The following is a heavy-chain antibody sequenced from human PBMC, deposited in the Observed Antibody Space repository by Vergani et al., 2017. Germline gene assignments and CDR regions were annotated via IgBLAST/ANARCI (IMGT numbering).Heavy chain of an antibody. V-gene: IGHV3-30*02. D-gene: IGHD3-16*01. CDR2: IQFDGSNQ. CDR1: GFTLSNYD. J-gene: IGHJ4*02. Sequence: QVQLVESGGVVVQRAGSVRLSCATSGFTLSNYDMQWIRQGPGKGLEFVAFIQFDGSNQYYADSVKGRFTLSRDFSKNTLYLQMNSLRTDDTATYYCAKHFRGWGIDYWGKGTQVMVS. CDR3: AKHFRGWGIDY.